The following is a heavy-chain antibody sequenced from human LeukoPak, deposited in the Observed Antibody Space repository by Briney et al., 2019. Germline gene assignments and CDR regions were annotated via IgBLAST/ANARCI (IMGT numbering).Heavy chain of an antibody. V-gene: IGHV1-18*01. J-gene: IGHJ5*02. CDR1: GYTFTNYV. Sequence: ASVKVSCKASGYTFTNYVISWLRQAPGQGRDGMGWISIYNGNTDYAQKLRGRVTMTTDTSTGTAYMELRSLRSDDTAVYYCARITYDFWSGYYMPDDPWGQGTLVTVSS. CDR2: ISIYNGNT. CDR3: ARITYDFWSGYYMPDDP. D-gene: IGHD3-3*01.